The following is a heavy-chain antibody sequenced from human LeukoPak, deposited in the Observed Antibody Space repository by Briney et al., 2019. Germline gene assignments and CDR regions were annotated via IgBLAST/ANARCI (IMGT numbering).Heavy chain of an antibody. J-gene: IGHJ3*02. CDR2: ISSSSSTI. CDR1: GFTFSSYS. CDR3: ARDMPILEWYAFDI. V-gene: IGHV3-48*01. Sequence: GGSLRLSCAASGFTFSSYSMNWVRQAPGKGLEWVSYISSSSSTIYYADSVKGRFTISRDNAKNSLYLQMNSLRAEDTAVYYCARDMPILEWYAFDIWGQGTMVTVSS. D-gene: IGHD3-3*01.